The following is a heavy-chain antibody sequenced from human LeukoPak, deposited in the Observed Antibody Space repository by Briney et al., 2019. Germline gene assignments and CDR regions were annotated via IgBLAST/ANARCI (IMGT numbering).Heavy chain of an antibody. CDR2: IYWDDDK. CDR1: GFSLSTSGVG. V-gene: IGHV2-5*02. D-gene: IGHD4-17*01. Sequence: ESAPTLVKPTQTLTLTCTFSGFSLSTSGVGVGWIRQPPGKALEWLALIYWDDDKRYSPSLKSRLTITKDTSKNQVALTMTNMDPVDTATYYCALRLGGMTTDIWFDPWGQGTLVTVSS. CDR3: ALRLGGMTTDIWFDP. J-gene: IGHJ5*02.